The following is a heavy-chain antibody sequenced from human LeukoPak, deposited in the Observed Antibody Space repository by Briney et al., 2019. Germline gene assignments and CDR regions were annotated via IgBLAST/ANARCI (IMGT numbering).Heavy chain of an antibody. D-gene: IGHD3-10*01. V-gene: IGHV3-7*04. CDR1: GFTSRRNW. CDR2: IKQDGGER. Sequence: GGSLRLSCAASGFTSRRNWMSWVRQAPGRGLEWVANIKQDGGERYSVDSVKGRFTISRDKAKNSLYLQMNSLRAEDTAVYYCTREYYYGSGSYYNGYWGQGTLVTVSS. CDR3: TREYYYGSGSYYNGY. J-gene: IGHJ4*02.